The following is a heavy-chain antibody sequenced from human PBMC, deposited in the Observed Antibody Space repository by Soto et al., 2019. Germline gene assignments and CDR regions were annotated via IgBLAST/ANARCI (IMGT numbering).Heavy chain of an antibody. J-gene: IGHJ2*01. CDR3: AKIAVTGQWYFDL. D-gene: IGHD6-13*01. CDR1: GFTFISHG. Sequence: EVQLLESGGGLVQPGGSLRLSCAASGFTFISHGMSCARQAPGKGLEWVSSISGSGGSRYYADSVKGRFTISRDNSKNTLYLQMNSLRGEDTAIYYCAKIAVTGQWYFDLWVRGTLVTVSS. CDR2: ISGSGGSR. V-gene: IGHV3-23*01.